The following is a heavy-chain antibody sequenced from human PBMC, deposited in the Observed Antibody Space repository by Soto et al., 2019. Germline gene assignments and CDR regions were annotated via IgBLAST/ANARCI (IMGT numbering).Heavy chain of an antibody. CDR2: IDPSDSRI. Sequence: GESLKISCKGFGDTFSSYGIAWVRQKPGEGLEWMGRIDPSDSRIHYNPSFQGRVTISSDNSVSTAFLHWSVLKASDTATYYCAKFEGLFTEPRNYYYSGMDVWGQGTTVTVSS. D-gene: IGHD3-16*01. J-gene: IGHJ6*02. CDR1: GDTFSSYG. V-gene: IGHV5-10-1*01. CDR3: AKFEGLFTEPRNYYYSGMDV.